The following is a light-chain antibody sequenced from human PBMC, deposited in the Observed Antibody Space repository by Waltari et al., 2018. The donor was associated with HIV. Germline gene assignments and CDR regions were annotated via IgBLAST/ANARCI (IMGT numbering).Light chain of an antibody. CDR2: GAI. CDR3: QSYDSSLRASV. CDR1: RSNIGAGYF. Sequence: QSALTQPPSVSGAPGQRVTISCTGNRSNIGAGYFVHWYQHLPGTAPKLLVYGAIHRPSGVPDRVSGSKSGTSASLVITGLQAEDEADYYCQSYDSSLRASVFGGGTKLTVL. J-gene: IGLJ2*01. V-gene: IGLV1-40*01.